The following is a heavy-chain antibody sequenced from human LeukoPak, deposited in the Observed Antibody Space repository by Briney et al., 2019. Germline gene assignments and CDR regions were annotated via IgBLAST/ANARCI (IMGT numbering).Heavy chain of an antibody. CDR3: AKGWGERSTDY. V-gene: IGHV3-30*02. D-gene: IGHD7-27*01. CDR1: GFTFDSLG. Sequence: GGPLSLSCAALGFTFDSLGRPGSGKAPAKGRGCVAYIRFDGSYRYCGDSMKGRITISRDNSRNTLFLQMNSLKTDDTAVYYCAKGWGERSTDYCGQGTLVTVSS. CDR2: IRFDGSYR. J-gene: IGHJ4*02.